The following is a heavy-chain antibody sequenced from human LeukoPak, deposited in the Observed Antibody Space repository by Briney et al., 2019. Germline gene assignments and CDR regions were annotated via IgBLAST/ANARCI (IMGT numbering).Heavy chain of an antibody. J-gene: IGHJ4*02. D-gene: IGHD4-23*01. CDR1: GFTISSNY. Sequence: GGSLRLSCAASGFTISSNYMSWVRQAPGKGLEWVSYISSSGSTIYYADSVKGRFTISRDNAKNSLYLQMNRLRAEDTAVYYCARDYGGSSPFDYWGQGTLVTVSS. V-gene: IGHV3-11*04. CDR3: ARDYGGSSPFDY. CDR2: ISSSGSTI.